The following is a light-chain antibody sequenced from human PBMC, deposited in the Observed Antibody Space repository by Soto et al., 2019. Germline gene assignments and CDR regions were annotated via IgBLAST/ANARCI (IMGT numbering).Light chain of an antibody. J-gene: IGLJ1*01. CDR3: SSYTSSSTQV. Sequence: QAVVTQPPSVSGAPGQRVTISCTGSSSNIGAGYVVHWYQQLPGTAPKLLIYGNSNRPSGVPDQFSGSKSGNTASLTISGLQAEDEADYYCSSYTSSSTQVFGTGTKLTVL. CDR2: GNS. CDR1: SSNIGAGYV. V-gene: IGLV1-40*01.